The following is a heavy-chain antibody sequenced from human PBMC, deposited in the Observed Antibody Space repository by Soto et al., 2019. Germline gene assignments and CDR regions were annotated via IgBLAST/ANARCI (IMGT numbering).Heavy chain of an antibody. CDR1: GYTFISYA. D-gene: IGHD6-13*01. CDR3: ARDRKNSNWPNFDS. J-gene: IGHJ4*02. CDR2: INAANGNT. Sequence: ASVKVSCKASGYTFISYAMHWVRQAPGQRLEWMGWINAANGNTKYSQRFQGRVTITADRSTTTAYMELSSLTFEDTAVYYCARDRKNSNWPNFDSWGPGTLVTVSS. V-gene: IGHV1-3*01.